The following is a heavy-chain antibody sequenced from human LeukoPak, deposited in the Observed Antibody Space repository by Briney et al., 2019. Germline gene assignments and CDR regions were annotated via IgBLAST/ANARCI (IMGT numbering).Heavy chain of an antibody. J-gene: IGHJ4*02. CDR1: GYTFTSCD. V-gene: IGHV1-8*01. CDR3: TRGSSGRRDN. Sequence: ASVKVSCKASGYTFTSCDINWVRQATGQGLEWMGWMNPNSGNTGYGHSFQGRITMTRDISIGTAHMELSNLTSEDTAIYYCTRGSSGRRDNWGQGTLVTVSA. CDR2: MNPNSGNT. D-gene: IGHD6-19*01.